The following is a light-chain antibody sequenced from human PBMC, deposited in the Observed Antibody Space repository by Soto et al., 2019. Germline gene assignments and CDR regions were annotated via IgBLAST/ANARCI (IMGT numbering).Light chain of an antibody. CDR3: QQSNSYSEA. CDR1: QSISSW. CDR2: KAS. J-gene: IGKJ1*01. Sequence: IQVTPSPSTLSASVGDRVTITCRASQSISSWLAWYQQKPGKAPKLLIYKASSLESGVPSRFSGSGSGTEFTLTISSLQPDDFATYYCQQSNSYSEAFGQGTKVAIK. V-gene: IGKV1-5*03.